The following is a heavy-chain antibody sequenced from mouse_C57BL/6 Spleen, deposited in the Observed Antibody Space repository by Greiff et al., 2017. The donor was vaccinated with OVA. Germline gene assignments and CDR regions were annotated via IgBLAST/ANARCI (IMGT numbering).Heavy chain of an antibody. Sequence: QVQLQQPGAELVRPGSPVKLSCKASGYTFTSYWMHWVKQRPIQGLEWIGNIDPSDSETHYNQKFKDKATLTVDKSSSTAYMQLSSLTSEDSAVYYCARDYDYDWGFDYWGQGTTLTVSS. CDR3: ARDYDYDWGFDY. D-gene: IGHD2-4*01. CDR2: IDPSDSET. J-gene: IGHJ2*01. CDR1: GYTFTSYW. V-gene: IGHV1-52*01.